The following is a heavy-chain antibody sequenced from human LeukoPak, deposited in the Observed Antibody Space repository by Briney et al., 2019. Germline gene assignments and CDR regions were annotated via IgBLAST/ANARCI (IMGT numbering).Heavy chain of an antibody. J-gene: IGHJ6*02. CDR1: GGTFSSYA. CDR2: IIPIFGTA. CDR3: ARDKIKHDFWSGLLRDYGMDV. Sequence: ASVKVSCKASGGTFSSYAISWVRQAPGQGLEWMGGIIPIFGTANYAQKFQGRVTITADESTSTAYMELSSLRAEDTAVYYCARDKIKHDFWSGLLRDYGMDVWGQGTTVTVSS. D-gene: IGHD3-3*01. V-gene: IGHV1-69*13.